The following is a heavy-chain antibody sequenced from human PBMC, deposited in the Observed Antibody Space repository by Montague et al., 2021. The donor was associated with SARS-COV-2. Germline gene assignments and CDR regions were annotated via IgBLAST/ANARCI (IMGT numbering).Heavy chain of an antibody. D-gene: IGHD3-10*01. J-gene: IGHJ6*02. CDR1: GFTFSNSA. CDR2: SSGRDGGT. CDR3: AKDPYYYGLGYGMDV. Sequence: SLRLSCAASGFTFSNSAMNWVRQAPGKGLEWVSGSSGRDGGTHYADSVKGRFTISRDNSKNVLYLQMNSLRAEDTALYYCAKDPYYYGLGYGMDVWGQGTTVTVSS. V-gene: IGHV3-23*01.